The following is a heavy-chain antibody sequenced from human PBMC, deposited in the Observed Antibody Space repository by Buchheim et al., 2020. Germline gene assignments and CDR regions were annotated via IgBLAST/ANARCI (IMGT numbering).Heavy chain of an antibody. CDR2: INHSGST. V-gene: IGHV4-34*01. J-gene: IGHJ6*02. CDR3: ARGLWRFGNPYYYYGMDV. CDR1: GGSFSGYY. D-gene: IGHD3-16*01. Sequence: QVQLQQWGAGLLKPSETLSLTCAVYGGSFSGYYWSWFRQPPGKGLEWIGEINHSGSTNYNPSLKSRVTISVDTSKNQFSLKRSSVTAADTAVYYCARGLWRFGNPYYYYGMDVWGQGTT.